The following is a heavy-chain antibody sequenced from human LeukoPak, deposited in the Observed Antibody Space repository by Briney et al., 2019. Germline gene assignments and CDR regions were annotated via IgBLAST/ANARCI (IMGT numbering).Heavy chain of an antibody. CDR3: ARLRLGNYFDY. V-gene: IGHV4-39*07. Sequence: SETLSLTCTVSGGSISSSSYYWGWIRQPPGKGLEWIGSIYYGGSTYYNPSLKSRVTISVDTSKDQFSLKLSSVTAADTAVYYCARLRLGNYFDYWGQGTLVTVSS. CDR1: GGSISSSSYY. CDR2: IYYGGST. J-gene: IGHJ4*02. D-gene: IGHD3-22*01.